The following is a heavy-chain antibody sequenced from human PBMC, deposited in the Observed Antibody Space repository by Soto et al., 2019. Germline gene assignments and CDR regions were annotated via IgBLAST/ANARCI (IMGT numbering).Heavy chain of an antibody. D-gene: IGHD5-12*01. Sequence: QVQLQQWGAGLLKPSETLSLNCAVNGGSLSGYYWSWIRQPPGKGLEWIGEIKDGGRTNYSPSLKGRSIISSVTASCLLSLRLYSVTAADTGVYYRARRQEGVVAAHCDRGTVVTVSS. CDR1: GGSLSGYY. J-gene: IGHJ4*02. CDR3: ARRQEGVVAAH. CDR2: IKDGGRT. V-gene: IGHV4-34*01.